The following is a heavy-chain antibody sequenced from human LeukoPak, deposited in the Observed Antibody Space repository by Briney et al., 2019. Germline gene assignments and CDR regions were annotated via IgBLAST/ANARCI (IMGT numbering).Heavy chain of an antibody. Sequence: GGSLRLSCAASGFTFSSYAMSWVRQAPGKGLGWVSQISGSGGSTYDADSVKGRCTISRDNSKNTLYLQMNSLRAEDTAVYYCAKEVVYNYYHYGMDVWGQGTTVTVSS. J-gene: IGHJ6*01. CDR1: GFTFSSYA. V-gene: IGHV3-23*01. CDR3: AKEVVYNYYHYGMDV. CDR2: ISGSGGST. D-gene: IGHD2-8*02.